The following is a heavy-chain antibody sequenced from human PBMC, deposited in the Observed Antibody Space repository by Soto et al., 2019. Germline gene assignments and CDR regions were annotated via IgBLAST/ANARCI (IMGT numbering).Heavy chain of an antibody. D-gene: IGHD3-3*01. CDR2: ISYDGSNK. Sequence: QVQLVESGGGVVQPGRSLRLSCAASGFTFSSYAMHWVRQAPGKGLEWVAVISYDGSNKNYADSVKGRFTISRDNSKNTXXLQMNSLRAEDTAVYYCARGYDFWSGYYYRYGMDVWGQGTTVTVSS. J-gene: IGHJ6*02. CDR1: GFTFSSYA. CDR3: ARGYDFWSGYYYRYGMDV. V-gene: IGHV3-30-3*01.